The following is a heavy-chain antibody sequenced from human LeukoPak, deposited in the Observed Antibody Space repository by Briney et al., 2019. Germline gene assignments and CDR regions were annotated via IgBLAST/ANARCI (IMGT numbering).Heavy chain of an antibody. CDR1: GGSISSGDYY. V-gene: IGHV4-30-4*01. J-gene: IGHJ4*02. CDR2: IYYSGST. Sequence: PSQTLSLTCTVSGGSISSGDYYWSWIRQPPGKGLEWIGYIYYSGSTNYNPSLKSRVTISVDTSKNQFSLKLSSVTAADTAVYYCAIGESGEGFWSGYYYGYWGQGTLVTVSS. D-gene: IGHD3-3*01. CDR3: AIGESGEGFWSGYYYGY.